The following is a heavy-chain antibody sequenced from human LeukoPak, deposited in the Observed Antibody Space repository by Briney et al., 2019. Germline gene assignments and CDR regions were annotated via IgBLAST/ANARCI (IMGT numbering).Heavy chain of an antibody. CDR3: AREGVDGYNFY. V-gene: IGHV1-69*04. J-gene: IGHJ4*02. CDR1: GGTFSSYA. Sequence: GSSVTVSCKASGGTFSSYAISWVRQAPGQGLEWMGRNIPILGIANYAQKFQGRVTITADKSTSTAYMELSSLRSEDTAVYYCAREGVDGYNFYWGQGTLVTVSS. CDR2: NIPILGIA. D-gene: IGHD5-24*01.